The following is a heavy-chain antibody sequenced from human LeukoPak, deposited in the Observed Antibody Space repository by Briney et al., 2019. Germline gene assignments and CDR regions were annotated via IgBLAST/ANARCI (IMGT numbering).Heavy chain of an antibody. D-gene: IGHD2-21*01. CDR2: IKQDGSEK. V-gene: IGHV3-7*01. CDR1: GFTFSSYW. J-gene: IGHJ4*02. CDR3: AKDLNRGLPDY. Sequence: GGSLRLSCAASGFTFSSYWMSWVRQAPGKGLEWVANIKQDGSEKYYVDSVKGRFTISRDNSKNTLYLQMSSLRAEDTAVYYCAKDLNRGLPDYWGQGTLVTVSS.